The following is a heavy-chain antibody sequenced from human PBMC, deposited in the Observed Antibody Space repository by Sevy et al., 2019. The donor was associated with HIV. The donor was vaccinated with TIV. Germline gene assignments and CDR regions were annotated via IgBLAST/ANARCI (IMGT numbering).Heavy chain of an antibody. Sequence: SETLSLTCTVSGGSISRNSHYWGWIRQPPGKGLEWIGSIYYSGSTYYNPSLTSRGTISGDTSKNQFSLKRSSLTAADTAVYYCATHALSITIFGVVTRNWFDPWGQGTLVTVSS. V-gene: IGHV4-39*01. CDR2: IYYSGST. D-gene: IGHD3-3*01. J-gene: IGHJ5*02. CDR3: ATHALSITIFGVVTRNWFDP. CDR1: GGSISRNSHY.